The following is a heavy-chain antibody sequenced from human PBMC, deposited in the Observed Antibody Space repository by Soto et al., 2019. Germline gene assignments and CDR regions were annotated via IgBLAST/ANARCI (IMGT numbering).Heavy chain of an antibody. D-gene: IGHD5-18*01. CDR3: ARPGAPTDTVVYDF. Sequence: PGGSLKISCKASGYSFANYWIGWVCQKPGKGLEWMGVIYPGDSETTYSPSFEGQVIISVDRSRGTAFLEWSSLKASDTAMYYCARPGAPTDTVVYDFWGQGTQVTVS. CDR1: GYSFANYW. J-gene: IGHJ4*02. V-gene: IGHV5-51*01. CDR2: IYPGDSET.